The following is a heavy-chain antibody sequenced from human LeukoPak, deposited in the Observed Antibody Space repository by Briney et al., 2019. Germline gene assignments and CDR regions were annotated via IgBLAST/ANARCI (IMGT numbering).Heavy chain of an antibody. D-gene: IGHD3-16*01. Sequence: SGGSLRLSCAASGFIFTSNSMKWVRQAPGKGLEWVANIKHDGSEQIYVDSVKGRFTISRDNAKDSVYLQMNSLRAEDTAVYYCTRGLGEHGGVSDRWGQGTLVIVS. J-gene: IGHJ5*02. CDR2: IKHDGSEQ. CDR1: GFIFTSNS. V-gene: IGHV3-7*01. CDR3: TRGLGEHGGVSDR.